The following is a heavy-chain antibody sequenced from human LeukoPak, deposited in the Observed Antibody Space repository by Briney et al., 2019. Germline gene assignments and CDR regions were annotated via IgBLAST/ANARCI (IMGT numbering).Heavy chain of an antibody. D-gene: IGHD3-3*01. Sequence: GAPRLSCVASGGIFNNYNMEWGRHPPAKGREWVSSISYNSRYTYYADSVKGRFTVSRDNAKTQLFLQMSSLRAEDTAVYYCARLTTTDGSDFYRSNWFDPWGEGTLVTVSS. V-gene: IGHV3-21*01. CDR3: ARLTTTDGSDFYRSNWFDP. J-gene: IGHJ5*02. CDR2: ISYNSRYT. CDR1: GGIFNNYN.